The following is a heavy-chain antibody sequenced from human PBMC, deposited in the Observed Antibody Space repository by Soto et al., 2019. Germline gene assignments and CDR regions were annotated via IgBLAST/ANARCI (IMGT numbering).Heavy chain of an antibody. J-gene: IGHJ4*02. CDR1: GFIFTTYS. Sequence: QVQLVDSGGGVVQPGRSLRVSCAASGFIFTTYSMHWVRQAPGKGLEWVAVISYDGSSKYYADSVKGRFTISRDNAKNTLYLQVDSLITEDTAVYYSARGHSSGYYFDYWGQGTLVTVSS. CDR3: ARGHSSGYYFDY. V-gene: IGHV3-30-3*01. D-gene: IGHD6-19*01. CDR2: ISYDGSSK.